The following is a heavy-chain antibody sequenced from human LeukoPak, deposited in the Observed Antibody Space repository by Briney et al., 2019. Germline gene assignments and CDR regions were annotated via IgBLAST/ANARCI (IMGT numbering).Heavy chain of an antibody. V-gene: IGHV1-46*01. CDR1: GYTFTSYY. Sequence: GASVKVSCKASGYTFTSYYMHWVRQAPGQGLEWMGIINPSGGSTSYAQKFQGRVTMTRDTSTSTVYMELSSLRSEDTAVYYCARADPIFGVVPYFDYWGQGTLVTVSS. J-gene: IGHJ4*02. CDR3: ARADPIFGVVPYFDY. CDR2: INPSGGST. D-gene: IGHD3-3*01.